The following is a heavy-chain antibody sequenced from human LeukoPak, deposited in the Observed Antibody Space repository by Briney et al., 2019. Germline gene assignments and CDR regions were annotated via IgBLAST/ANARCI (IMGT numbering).Heavy chain of an antibody. Sequence: GGSLRLSCAASGFTFSSYAMHWVRQAPGKGLEWVAVISYDGSNKYYADSVKGRFTISRDNSKNTLYLQMNSLRAEDTAVYYCAKDLEVVLLWFGESYAFDIWGQGTMVTVSS. J-gene: IGHJ3*02. CDR1: GFTFSSYA. CDR3: AKDLEVVLLWFGESYAFDI. CDR2: ISYDGSNK. V-gene: IGHV3-30-3*01. D-gene: IGHD3-10*01.